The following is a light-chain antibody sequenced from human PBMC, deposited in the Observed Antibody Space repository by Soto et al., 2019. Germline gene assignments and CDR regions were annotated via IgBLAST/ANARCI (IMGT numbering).Light chain of an antibody. CDR2: ATS. Sequence: DIQMTQSPASLSAFVGDRVTITCRASQSISSHLNWYQQKPGEPPKLLIYATSSLQTSVPSRFSGSGSGTDFSLTISGLQPEDFATYFCQQTSRTPQFTFGPGTRVEIK. CDR1: QSISSH. CDR3: QQTSRTPQFT. J-gene: IGKJ3*01. V-gene: IGKV1-39*01.